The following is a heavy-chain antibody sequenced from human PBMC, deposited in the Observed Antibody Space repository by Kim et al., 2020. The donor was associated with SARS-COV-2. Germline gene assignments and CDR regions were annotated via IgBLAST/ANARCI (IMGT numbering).Heavy chain of an antibody. D-gene: IGHD5-18*01. CDR3: ARDYVDTAMVFSYGMDV. J-gene: IGHJ6*02. CDR2: IYYSGST. Sequence: SETLSLTCTVSGGSISSYYWSWIRQPPGEGLEWIGYIYYSGSTNYNPSLKSRVTISVDTSKNQFSLKLSSVTAADTAVYYCARDYVDTAMVFSYGMDVWGQGTTVTVSS. CDR1: GGSISSYY. V-gene: IGHV4-59*01.